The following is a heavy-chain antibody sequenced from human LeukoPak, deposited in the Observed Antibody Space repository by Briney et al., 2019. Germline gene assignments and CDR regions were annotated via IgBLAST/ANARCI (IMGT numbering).Heavy chain of an antibody. V-gene: IGHV3-74*01. CDR2: TDSDGSGT. Sequence: GGSLRLSCAASGYTFSSFWIHWVRQAPGKGLEWVARTDSDGSGTRYADSVKGRFTISRDNAKNTLYLQMNSLRAEDTAVYYCARVLSADSPGFQHWGQGTLVTVSS. D-gene: IGHD3-22*01. J-gene: IGHJ1*01. CDR1: GYTFSSFW. CDR3: ARVLSADSPGFQH.